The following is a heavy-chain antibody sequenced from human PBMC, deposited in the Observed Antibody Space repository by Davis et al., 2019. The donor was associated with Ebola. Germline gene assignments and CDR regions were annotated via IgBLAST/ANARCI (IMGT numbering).Heavy chain of an antibody. CDR1: GFTFGVYA. V-gene: IGHV3-49*03. J-gene: IGHJ5*02. D-gene: IGHD2-21*01. CDR3: TRDQHSDDGWFDP. Sequence: PGGSLRLSCTASGFTFGVYAMSWFRQAPGKGLEWVGFIRSKAYGGTTEYAASVKGRFTISRDDSKSIAYLQMNSLKTEDTAVYYCTRDQHSDDGWFDPWGQGTLVTVSS. CDR2: IRSKAYGGTT.